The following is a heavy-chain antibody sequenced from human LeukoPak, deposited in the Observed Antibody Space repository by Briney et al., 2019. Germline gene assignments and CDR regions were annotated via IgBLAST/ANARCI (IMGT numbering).Heavy chain of an antibody. CDR2: INHSGST. CDR1: GGSISSSSYY. V-gene: IGHV4-39*07. Sequence: PSETLSLTCTVSGGSISSSSYYWGWIRQPPGKGLEWIGEINHSGSTNYNPSLKSRVTISVDTSKNQFSLKLSSVTAADTAVYYCARGGPANIVVVPAAIRYFDYWGQGTLVTVSS. CDR3: ARGGPANIVVVPAAIRYFDY. D-gene: IGHD2-2*02. J-gene: IGHJ4*02.